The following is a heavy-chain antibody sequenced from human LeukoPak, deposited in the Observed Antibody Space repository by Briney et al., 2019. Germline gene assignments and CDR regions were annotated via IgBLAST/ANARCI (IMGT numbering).Heavy chain of an antibody. J-gene: IGHJ4*02. D-gene: IGHD2-2*01. CDR2: ISGSGGST. CDR3: AKLTEYQLLGPYYFDY. Sequence: GGSLRLSCAASGFTFSSYAMSWVRQAPGKGLEWVSAISGSGGSTYYADSVKGRFTISRDNSKNTLYLQMNSLRAEDTAVYYCAKLTEYQLLGPYYFDYWGQGTLVTVSS. V-gene: IGHV3-23*01. CDR1: GFTFSSYA.